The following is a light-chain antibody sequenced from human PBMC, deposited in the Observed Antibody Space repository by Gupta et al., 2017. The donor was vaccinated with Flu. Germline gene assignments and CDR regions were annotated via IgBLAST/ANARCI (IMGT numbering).Light chain of an antibody. V-gene: IGKV1-39*01. CDR3: QQSHSSPWT. Sequence: DIQMTQSPSSLSASLGDRVTISCRASQNINNYLNWYQQKLGKAPTLLIYGASRLQGGVPSRFSGNGSGTDFTLTISMLQPEDFATYYCQQSHSSPWTFGQGTKVEIK. CDR1: QNINNY. J-gene: IGKJ1*01. CDR2: GAS.